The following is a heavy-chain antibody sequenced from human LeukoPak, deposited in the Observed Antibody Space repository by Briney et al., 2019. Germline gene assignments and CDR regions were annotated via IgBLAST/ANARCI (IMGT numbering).Heavy chain of an antibody. D-gene: IGHD2-15*01. V-gene: IGHV1-2*02. CDR1: GYTFTGYY. CDR2: INPNSGGT. J-gene: IGHJ6*03. Sequence: GASVKVSCKASGYTFTGYYIHWVRQAPGQGLEWMGWINPNSGGTNYAQKFQGRVTMTRDTSISTAYMELSRLRSDDTAVYYCASPGCSGGSCYSGYYYYMDVWGKGTTVTVSS. CDR3: ASPGCSGGSCYSGYYYYMDV.